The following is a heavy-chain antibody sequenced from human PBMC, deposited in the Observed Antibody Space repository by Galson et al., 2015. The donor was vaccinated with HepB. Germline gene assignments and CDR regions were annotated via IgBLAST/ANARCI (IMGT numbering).Heavy chain of an antibody. J-gene: IGHJ4*02. CDR3: VREVRNGWYYFDY. V-gene: IGHV3-33*01. CDR2: IWKGGTNK. D-gene: IGHD2-15*01. Sequence: SLRLSCAASEFIFSGYGMHWVRQAPGKGLEWVALIWKGGTNKYYADSVKGRFTISRDNSENTLYLQMNSLRAEDSAVYYSVREVRNGWYYFDYWGQGTQVTVSP. CDR1: EFIFSGYG.